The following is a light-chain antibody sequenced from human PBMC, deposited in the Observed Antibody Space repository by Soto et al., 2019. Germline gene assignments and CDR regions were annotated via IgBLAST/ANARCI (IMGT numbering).Light chain of an antibody. Sequence: EIVLTQSPATLSLSPGERATLSCRASQSVSSYLACYQHKPGQAPRLLIYDASNRATGIPARFSGSGSGTDFTLTISSLEPEDFAVYYCQQRSNWPRTFGQGTKVDIK. CDR2: DAS. J-gene: IGKJ1*01. CDR3: QQRSNWPRT. V-gene: IGKV3-11*01. CDR1: QSVSSY.